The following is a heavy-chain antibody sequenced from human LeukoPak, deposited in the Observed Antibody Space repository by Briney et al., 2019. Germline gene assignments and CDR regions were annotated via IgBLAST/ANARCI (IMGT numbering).Heavy chain of an antibody. CDR2: IIPIFRTS. D-gene: IGHD3-22*01. CDR1: GGTFSSYA. CDR3: ARMFDSSGYLPAPAVRD. Sequence: AXVKVSCKASGGTFSSYAISWVRQAPGQGLEWMGGIIPIFRTSIYAPKFQGIVTITADESTSTAYMELSSLRSEDTAVYYCARMFDSSGYLPAPAVRDWGQGTLVTVSS. J-gene: IGHJ4*02. V-gene: IGHV1-69*13.